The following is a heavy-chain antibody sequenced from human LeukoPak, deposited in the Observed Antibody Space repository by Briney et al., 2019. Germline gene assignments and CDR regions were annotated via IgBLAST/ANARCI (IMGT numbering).Heavy chain of an antibody. CDR1: KFTFSNYG. CDR2: VSSDGGTK. D-gene: IGHD3-10*01. J-gene: IGHJ4*02. V-gene: IGHV3-30*18. Sequence: QPGGSLRLSCTASKFTFSNYGVQWVRQAPGKGLEWVAVVSSDGGTKYYADSVKGRFTISRDNSRNTMYLQMDSLRAEDTAVYYCAKEYDSGGYGANFDYWGQGTLVTASS. CDR3: AKEYDSGGYGANFDY.